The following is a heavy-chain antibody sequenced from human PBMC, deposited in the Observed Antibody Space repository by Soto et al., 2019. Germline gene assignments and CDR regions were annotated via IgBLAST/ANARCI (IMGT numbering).Heavy chain of an antibody. Sequence: GASVKVSCKASGGTFSSYAISWVRQAPGQGLEWMGGIIPIFGTANYAQKFQGRVTITADKSTSTAYMELSSLRSEDTAVYYCARASKYSSSWYASHGMDVWGQGTTVTVSS. CDR3: ARASKYSSSWYASHGMDV. CDR1: GGTFSSYA. V-gene: IGHV1-69*06. J-gene: IGHJ6*02. CDR2: IIPIFGTA. D-gene: IGHD6-13*01.